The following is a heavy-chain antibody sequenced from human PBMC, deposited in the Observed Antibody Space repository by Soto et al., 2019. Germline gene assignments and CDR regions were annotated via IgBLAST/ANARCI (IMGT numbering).Heavy chain of an antibody. CDR3: AKDSVFEYSFGQHGCDS. CDR1: GFSFSSYG. V-gene: IGHV3-30*18. Sequence: QEQLVESGGGVVQPGTSLRLSCGASGFSFSSYGMHWVRQAPGKGLEWVAFITYDGSDTYYVDSVKGRFTVSRHNSKNTLYLQMNSLKPEDTSIYFCAKDSVFEYSFGQHGCDSWGQGTLVTVSA. CDR2: ITYDGSDT. D-gene: IGHD4-4*01. J-gene: IGHJ4*02.